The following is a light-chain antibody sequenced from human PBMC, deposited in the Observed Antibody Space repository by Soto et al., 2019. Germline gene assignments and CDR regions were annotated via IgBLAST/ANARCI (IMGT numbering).Light chain of an antibody. V-gene: IGLV2-8*01. CDR2: EVT. J-gene: IGLJ2*01. CDR1: SSDVGNYNY. Sequence: QSALTQPPSASGSPGQSVTISCTGTSSDVGNYNYVSWYQQHPGKAPKLMIYEVTKRTSGVPDRFSGSKSGNTASLTVSGLQAEDEAEYYCTSYAAGINAVFGGGTKLTVL. CDR3: TSYAAGINAV.